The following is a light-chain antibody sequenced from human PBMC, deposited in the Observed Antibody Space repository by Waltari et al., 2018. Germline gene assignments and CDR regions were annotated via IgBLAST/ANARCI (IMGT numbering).Light chain of an antibody. CDR3: QQYNSYPYT. V-gene: IGKV1-16*01. J-gene: IGKJ2*01. CDR1: QGINNF. CDR2: AAS. Sequence: DIQMTQSPSSLSASVGDRVTITCRASQGINNFLDWFQQKPGEAPKSLIYAASRLHSGVPARFSGSGSGTEYTLTITSLQPEDFATYYCQQYNSYPYTFGQGTRLETK.